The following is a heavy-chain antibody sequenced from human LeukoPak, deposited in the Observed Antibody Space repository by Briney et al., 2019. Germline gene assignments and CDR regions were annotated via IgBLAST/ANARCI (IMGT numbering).Heavy chain of an antibody. V-gene: IGHV4-4*07. CDR3: ARGHQVLATAPGFDY. Sequence: SETLSLTCTVSGGSISSYYWSWIRQPAGKGLEWIGRIYTSGSTNYNPSLKSRATMSVDTSKNQFSLKLTSVTAADTAVYYCARGHQVLATAPGFDYWGQGTLVTVSS. J-gene: IGHJ4*02. D-gene: IGHD5-12*01. CDR1: GGSISSYY. CDR2: IYTSGST.